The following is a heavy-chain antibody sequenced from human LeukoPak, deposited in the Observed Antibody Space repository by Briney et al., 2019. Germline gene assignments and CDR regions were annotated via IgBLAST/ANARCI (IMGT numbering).Heavy chain of an antibody. CDR2: ISGSGGFS. J-gene: IGHJ4*02. Sequence: GGSLRLSCAASGFNFSTYAMHWVRQAPGKGLEWVSAISGSGGFSYHADSVKGRFTISRDNSKNTLYLQMNSLRAEDTAVYYCAKSAQDCSSTSCYLVYWGQGTLVTVSS. CDR1: GFNFSTYA. CDR3: AKSAQDCSSTSCYLVY. V-gene: IGHV3-23*01. D-gene: IGHD2-2*01.